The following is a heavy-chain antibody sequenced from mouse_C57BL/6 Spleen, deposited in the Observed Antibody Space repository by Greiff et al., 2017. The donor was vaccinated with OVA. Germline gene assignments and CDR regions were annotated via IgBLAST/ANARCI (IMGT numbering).Heavy chain of an antibody. Sequence: VQLQQSGAELVRPGASVKLSCTASGFNIKDYYMHWVKQRPEQGLEWIGRIDPEDGDTEYAPKFQGKATMTADTSSNTAYLQLSSLTSEDTAVYYCTSITTVVATKFADWGQGTLVTVSA. CDR2: IDPEDGDT. CDR3: TSITTVVATKFAD. J-gene: IGHJ3*01. D-gene: IGHD1-1*01. CDR1: GFNIKDYY. V-gene: IGHV14-1*01.